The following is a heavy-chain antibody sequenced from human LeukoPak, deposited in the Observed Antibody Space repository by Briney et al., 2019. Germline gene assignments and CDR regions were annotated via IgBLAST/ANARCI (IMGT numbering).Heavy chain of an antibody. D-gene: IGHD6-13*01. J-gene: IGHJ4*02. CDR2: INHSGST. Sequence: PSETLSLTCAVYGESFSGYCWSWIRQPPGKGLEWIGEINHSGSTNYNPSLKSRVTISVDTSKNQFSLKLSSVTAADTAVYYCAGLAAAGTYFDYWGQGTLVTVSS. V-gene: IGHV4-34*01. CDR1: GESFSGYC. CDR3: AGLAAAGTYFDY.